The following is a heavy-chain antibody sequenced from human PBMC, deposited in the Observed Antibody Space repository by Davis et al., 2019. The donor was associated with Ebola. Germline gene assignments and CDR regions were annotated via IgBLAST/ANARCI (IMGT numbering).Heavy chain of an antibody. CDR1: GYTFKNYA. Sequence: AASVQVSCKASGYTFKNYAISWVRQAPGQGLEWMGWISPYNGNTAYAQILQGRVTMTTDTSTGTAYMELRSLRSDDTAVYFCARTSIVGSTTTASDIWGQGTMVTVSS. V-gene: IGHV1-18*01. D-gene: IGHD1-26*01. J-gene: IGHJ3*02. CDR3: ARTSIVGSTTTASDI. CDR2: ISPYNGNT.